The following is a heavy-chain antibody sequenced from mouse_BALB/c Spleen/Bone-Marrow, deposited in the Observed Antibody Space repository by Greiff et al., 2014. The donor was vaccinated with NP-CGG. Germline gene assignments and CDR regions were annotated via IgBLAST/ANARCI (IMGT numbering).Heavy chain of an antibody. J-gene: IGHJ4*01. D-gene: IGHD2-3*01. V-gene: IGHV14-3*02. CDR2: IDPANGNT. CDR1: GFNIKDTY. CDR3: ARWLLPYGLDY. Sequence: EVKLVESGAELVKPGASAKLSCTASGFNIKDTYMHWVKQRPEQGLEWIGRIDPANGNTKYDPKFQGKATITADTSSNTAYLQLSSLTSEDTAVYYCARWLLPYGLDYWGQGTSVTVSS.